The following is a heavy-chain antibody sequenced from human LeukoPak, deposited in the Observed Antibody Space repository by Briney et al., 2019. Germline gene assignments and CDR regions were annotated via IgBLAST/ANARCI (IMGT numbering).Heavy chain of an antibody. CDR3: ARYSGSYEVNYYYYYGMDV. V-gene: IGHV3-7*03. J-gene: IGHJ6*02. CDR1: GFTFSSYW. CDR2: IKQDGSEK. Sequence: PGGSLRLSCAASGFTFSSYWMSWVRQAPGKGLEWVANIKQDGSEKYYVDSVKGRFTISRDNAKNSLYLQMNSLRAEDTAVYYCARYSGSYEVNYYYYYGMDVWGQGTMVTVS. D-gene: IGHD1-26*01.